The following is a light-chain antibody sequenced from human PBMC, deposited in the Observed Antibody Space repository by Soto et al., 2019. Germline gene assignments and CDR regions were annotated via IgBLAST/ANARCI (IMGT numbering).Light chain of an antibody. CDR1: SSNIGAAYD. J-gene: IGLJ3*02. CDR2: GNN. V-gene: IGLV1-40*01. Sequence: QSVLTQPPSVSGAPGQKVTISCTRSSSNIGAAYDVHWYQHLPGTAPKLLIYGNNNRPSGVPDRFSGSKSGTSASLAITGLQAGDGADYYCQSYDSSLSGWVFGGGTKLTVL. CDR3: QSYDSSLSGWV.